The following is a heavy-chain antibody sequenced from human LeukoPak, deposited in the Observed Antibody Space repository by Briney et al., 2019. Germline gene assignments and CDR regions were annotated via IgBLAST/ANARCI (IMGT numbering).Heavy chain of an antibody. J-gene: IGHJ4*02. V-gene: IGHV4-30-4*01. CDR1: GGSISSGDYY. D-gene: IGHD1-26*01. CDR2: IYYSGST. CDR3: ARHGLKLVGHSTIYFDN. Sequence: PSETLSLTCTVPGGSISSGDYYWSWIRQPPGKGLEWIGYIYYSGSTYYNPSLKSRVTISVDTSKNQFSLKLSSVTAADTAVYYCARHGLKLVGHSTIYFDNWGQGTLVTVSS.